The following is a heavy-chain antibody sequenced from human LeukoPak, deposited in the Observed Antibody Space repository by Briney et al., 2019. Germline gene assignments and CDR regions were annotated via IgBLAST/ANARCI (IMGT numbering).Heavy chain of an antibody. Sequence: GASVKVSCKASGYTFTAHYMHWVRQAPGQGLEWMGWINPSNGGTDCAQKFQGRVNMTRDTSISTVYMELISLMSDDTAVYYCARRSTLYSSGRFYFDYWGQGTLVTVSS. CDR3: ARRSTLYSSGRFYFDY. CDR2: INPSNGGT. D-gene: IGHD6-19*01. CDR1: GYTFTAHY. V-gene: IGHV1-2*02. J-gene: IGHJ4*02.